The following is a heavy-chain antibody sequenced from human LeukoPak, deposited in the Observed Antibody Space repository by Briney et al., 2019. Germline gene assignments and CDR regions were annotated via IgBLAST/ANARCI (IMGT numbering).Heavy chain of an antibody. V-gene: IGHV3-48*01. Sequence: PGGSLRLSCAASGFTFSSYSMNWVRQAPGKGLEWVSYISSSSSTIYYADSVKGRFTISRDNAKNSLYLQMNSLRAEDTAVYYCARDGYNLFDYWGQGTLVTVSS. CDR3: ARDGYNLFDY. CDR2: ISSSSSTI. D-gene: IGHD5-24*01. J-gene: IGHJ4*02. CDR1: GFTFSSYS.